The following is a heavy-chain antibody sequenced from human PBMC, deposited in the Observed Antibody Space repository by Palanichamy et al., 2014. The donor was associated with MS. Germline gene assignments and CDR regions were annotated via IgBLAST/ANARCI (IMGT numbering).Heavy chain of an antibody. Sequence: VQLVESGGGVVQPGGSLRLSCTASGFNFNNYAMNWVRQAPGKGLEWVAVISYDGNHKTYADSVKRRFTISRDNSENTLYLQMNSLRAEDTAVYYCAKDRGYCSGGSCSRFDYWGQGTLVTVSS. CDR1: GFNFNNYA. D-gene: IGHD2-15*01. CDR3: AKDRGYCSGGSCSRFDY. J-gene: IGHJ4*02. CDR2: ISYDGNHK. V-gene: IGHV3-30-3*01.